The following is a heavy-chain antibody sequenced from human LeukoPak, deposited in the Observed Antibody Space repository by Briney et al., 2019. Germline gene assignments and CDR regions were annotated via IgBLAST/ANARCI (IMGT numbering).Heavy chain of an antibody. D-gene: IGHD1-1*01. CDR1: GFTFSWNG. CDR2: IKQDGSEK. CDR3: ARDYLNWNDFTGY. Sequence: GGSLRLSCAASGFTFSWNGMHWVRQAPGKGLEWVANIKQDGSEKYYVDSVKGRFTISRDNAKNSLYLQMNSLRAEDTAVYYCARDYLNWNDFTGYWGQGTLVTVSS. V-gene: IGHV3-7*01. J-gene: IGHJ4*02.